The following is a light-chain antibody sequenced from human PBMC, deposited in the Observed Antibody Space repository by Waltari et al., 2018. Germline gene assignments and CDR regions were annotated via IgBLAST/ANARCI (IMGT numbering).Light chain of an antibody. Sequence: QSALTQPASVSGSPAQSIPISCTGTSRDVGGYNPVSWYQQQSGKAPKLIISEVSNRPSGISNRFSGSKSGNTASLTISGLQAEDEADYYCCSYTSRDTRIFGSGTKVTVL. CDR1: SRDVGGYNP. CDR3: CSYTSRDTRI. CDR2: EVS. V-gene: IGLV2-14*01. J-gene: IGLJ1*01.